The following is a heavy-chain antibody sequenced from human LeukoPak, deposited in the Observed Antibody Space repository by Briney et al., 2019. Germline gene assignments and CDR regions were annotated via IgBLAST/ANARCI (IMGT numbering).Heavy chain of an antibody. Sequence: GGSLRLSCTASGFTFGDCAMSWVRQAPGKGLEWVGFIRSKTYGGTTEYAASVKGRFTISRDDSKSIAYLQMNSLKTEDTAVYYCARDEYNSAYRPFDSWGQGTLVTVSS. D-gene: IGHD1-1*01. J-gene: IGHJ4*02. CDR1: GFTFGDCA. V-gene: IGHV3-49*04. CDR3: ARDEYNSAYRPFDS. CDR2: IRSKTYGGTT.